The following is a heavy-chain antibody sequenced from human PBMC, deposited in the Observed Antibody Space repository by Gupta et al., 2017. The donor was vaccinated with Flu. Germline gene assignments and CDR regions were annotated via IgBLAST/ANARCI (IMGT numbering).Heavy chain of an antibody. V-gene: IGHV1-69*01. D-gene: IGHD6-13*01. CDR3: ARAKSGEAAAAVFDY. CDR2: IIPIFGTA. Sequence: QVQLVQSGAEVKKHGSSVKVSCKASGGTFSSYAISWVRQAPGQGLEWMGGIIPIFGTANYAQKFQGRVTITADESTSTAYMELSSLRSEDTAVYYCARAKSGEAAAAVFDYWGQGTLVTGSS. CDR1: GGTFSSYA. J-gene: IGHJ4*02.